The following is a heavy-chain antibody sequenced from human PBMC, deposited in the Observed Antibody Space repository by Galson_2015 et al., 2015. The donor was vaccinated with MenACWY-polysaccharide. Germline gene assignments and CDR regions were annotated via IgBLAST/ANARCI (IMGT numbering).Heavy chain of an antibody. V-gene: IGHV3-7*01. D-gene: IGHD6-6*01. CDR1: GFTFSSYW. J-gene: IGHJ5*02. Sequence: SLRLSCAVSGFTFSSYWMSWVRQAPGKGLEWVANIKQDGSEKYYVDSVKGRFTISRDNAKNSLYLQMNSLRAEDTAVYYCASEKAARLGYNWFDPWGQGTLVTVSS. CDR3: ASEKAARLGYNWFDP. CDR2: IKQDGSEK.